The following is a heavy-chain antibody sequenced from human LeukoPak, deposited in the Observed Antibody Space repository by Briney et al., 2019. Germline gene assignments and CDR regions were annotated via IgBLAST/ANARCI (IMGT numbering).Heavy chain of an antibody. V-gene: IGHV4-31*03. CDR1: GGSISSGGYY. Sequence: SETLSLTCTVSGGSISSGGYYWSWIRQHPGKGLEWIGYIYYSGSTYYNPSLKSRVTISVDTSKSQFSLKLSSVTAADTAVYYCAREPTSRDGYKSYGMDVWGQGTTVTVSS. CDR3: AREPTSRDGYKSYGMDV. D-gene: IGHD5-24*01. J-gene: IGHJ6*02. CDR2: IYYSGST.